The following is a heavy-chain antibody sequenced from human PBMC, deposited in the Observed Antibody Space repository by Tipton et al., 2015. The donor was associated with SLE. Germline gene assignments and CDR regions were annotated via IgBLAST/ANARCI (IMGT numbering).Heavy chain of an antibody. CDR2: MYSSGTT. Sequence: LRLSCTVSGASIRSYYWSWIRQPPGKGLEWMGYMYSSGTTKYNPSLKSRVTMSIDTSTKQFSLKLRSVTAADTAVYYCARGSYGTDAFDIWGQGTMVTVSS. CDR1: GASIRSYY. J-gene: IGHJ3*02. CDR3: ARGSYGTDAFDI. V-gene: IGHV4-59*01. D-gene: IGHD3-10*01.